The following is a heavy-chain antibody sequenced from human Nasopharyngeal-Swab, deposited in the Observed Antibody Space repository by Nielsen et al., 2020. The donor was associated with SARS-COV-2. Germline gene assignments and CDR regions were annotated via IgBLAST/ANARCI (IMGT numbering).Heavy chain of an antibody. CDR3: ARENYDFWSGYLDYYYYYGMDV. CDR1: GFTFSSYE. Sequence: GESLKISCAASGFTFSSYEMNWVRQAPGTGLEWVSYISSSGSTIYYADSVKGRFTISRDNAKNSLYLQMNSLRAEDTAVYYCARENYDFWSGYLDYYYYYGMDVWGQGTTVTVSS. J-gene: IGHJ6*02. CDR2: ISSSGSTI. D-gene: IGHD3-3*01. V-gene: IGHV3-48*03.